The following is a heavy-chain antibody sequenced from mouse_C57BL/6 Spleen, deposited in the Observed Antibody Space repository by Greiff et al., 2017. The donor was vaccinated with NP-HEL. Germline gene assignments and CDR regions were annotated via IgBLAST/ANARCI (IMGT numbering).Heavy chain of an antibody. CDR3: ARGELGGFAY. V-gene: IGHV3-1*01. D-gene: IGHD4-1*01. CDR2: ISYSGST. J-gene: IGHJ3*01. Sequence: VQLKQSGPGMVKPSQSLSLTCTVTGYSITSGYDWHWIRHFPGNKLEWMGYISYSGSTNYNPSLKSRISITHDTSKNHFFLKLNSVTTEDTATYYCARGELGGFAYWGQGTLVTVSA. CDR1: GYSITSGYD.